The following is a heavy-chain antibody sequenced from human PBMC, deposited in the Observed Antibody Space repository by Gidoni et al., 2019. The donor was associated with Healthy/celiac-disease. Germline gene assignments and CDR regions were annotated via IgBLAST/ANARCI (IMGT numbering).Heavy chain of an antibody. V-gene: IGHV3-9*01. CDR2: ISWNSGSI. CDR1: GFTFDDYA. D-gene: IGHD6-13*01. J-gene: IGHJ1*01. Sequence: EVQLVESGGGLVQPGRSLRLSCAASGFTFDDYAMHWVRQAPGKGLEWVSGISWNSGSIGYADSVKGRFTISRDNAKNSLYLQMNSLRAEDTALYYCAKNLEAAAGTDHWGQGTLVTVSS. CDR3: AKNLEAAAGTDH.